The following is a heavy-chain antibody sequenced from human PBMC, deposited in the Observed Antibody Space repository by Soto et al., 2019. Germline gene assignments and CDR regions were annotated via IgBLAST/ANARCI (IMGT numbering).Heavy chain of an antibody. J-gene: IGHJ3*02. Sequence: EVQLVETGGGLIQPGGSQRLSCAASGLTVSSNYMNWVRQAPGKGLEWVSVLYSGGSTHYAGSVKRRFIISRDNSKNTVYLQMNSLRVEDTAIYYCARDRPGDEGDGFDIWGHGTMVTVSS. CDR1: GLTVSSNY. CDR3: ARDRPGDEGDGFDI. D-gene: IGHD3-10*01. V-gene: IGHV3-53*02. CDR2: LYSGGST.